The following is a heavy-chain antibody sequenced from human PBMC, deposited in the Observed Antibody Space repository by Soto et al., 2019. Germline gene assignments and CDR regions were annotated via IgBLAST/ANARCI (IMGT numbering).Heavy chain of an antibody. Sequence: ASVKVSCAASGFTVSSNYISWVRQAPGKGLEWVSVIYSGGSTYYADSVKGRFTISRDNSKNTLYLQMNSLRAEDTAVYYCARDRRRYGWGPWGQGTLVTVSS. CDR1: GFTVSSNY. J-gene: IGHJ5*02. CDR2: IYSGGST. V-gene: IGHV3-53*01. CDR3: ARDRRRYGWGP. D-gene: IGHD3-10*01.